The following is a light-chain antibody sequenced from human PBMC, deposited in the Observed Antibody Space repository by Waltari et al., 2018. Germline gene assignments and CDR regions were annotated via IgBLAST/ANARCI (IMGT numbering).Light chain of an antibody. CDR3: QQRSNWPGT. CDR2: DIS. CDR1: QSVSRY. Sequence: EIVLTQSPATLYLSPGERATLSCRASQSVSRYIAWYQQKLGQAPRLLMYDISTRATGIPARFSGSGSGTDFALTISSLEPEDFAVYYCQQRSNWPGTFGQGTKLEI. V-gene: IGKV3-11*01. J-gene: IGKJ2*01.